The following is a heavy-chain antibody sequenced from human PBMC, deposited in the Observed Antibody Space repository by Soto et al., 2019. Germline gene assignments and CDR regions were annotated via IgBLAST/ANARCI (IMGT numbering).Heavy chain of an antibody. CDR1: GGSFSGYY. CDR2: INHSGST. V-gene: IGHV4-34*01. Sequence: SETLSLTCAVYGGSFSGYYWSWIRQPPGKGLEWIGEINHSGSTNYNPSLKSRVTISVDTSKNQFSLKLSSVTAADTAVYYCARGKFSGSYLGGYFDYWGQGTLVTVSS. J-gene: IGHJ4*02. CDR3: ARGKFSGSYLGGYFDY. D-gene: IGHD1-26*01.